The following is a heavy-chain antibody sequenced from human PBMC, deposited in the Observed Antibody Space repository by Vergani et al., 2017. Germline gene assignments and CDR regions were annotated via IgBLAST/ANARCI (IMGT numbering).Heavy chain of an antibody. CDR3: ARDKGSSGGDYYYGMDV. Sequence: QVQLVQSGAEVKKPGSSVKVSCKASGGTFSSYTLSWVRQAPGQGLEWMGRIIPILGIVNSAQEFQGSVTITADKSTGTGYMELSSVRSEDTAVDYCARDKGSSGGDYYYGMDVWGQGTTVTVSS. V-gene: IGHV1-69*08. CDR2: IIPILGIV. CDR1: GGTFSSYT. D-gene: IGHD6-13*01. J-gene: IGHJ6*02.